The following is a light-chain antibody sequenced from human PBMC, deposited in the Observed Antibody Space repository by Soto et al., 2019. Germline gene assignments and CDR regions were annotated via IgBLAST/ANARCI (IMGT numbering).Light chain of an antibody. CDR1: SSDVGDYNY. Sequence: QSALTQPASVSRSPGQSITISCTGTSSDVGDYNYVSWYQQHPGKAPKLMIYEVSNRPSGVSNRFSGSKSGNTASLTISGLQAEDEADYYCSSYTRSSTLYVFGTGTKVTVL. J-gene: IGLJ1*01. CDR3: SSYTRSSTLYV. CDR2: EVS. V-gene: IGLV2-14*01.